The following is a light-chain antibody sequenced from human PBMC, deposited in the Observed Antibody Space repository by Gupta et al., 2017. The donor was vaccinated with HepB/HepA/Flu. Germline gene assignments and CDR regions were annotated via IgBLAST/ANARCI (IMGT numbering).Light chain of an antibody. Sequence: SYALTQPPSLSVAPGKPARITCGGNNIGSRTVHWYQRKPGQAPVLVVYDDTGRPAGIPERFSGSKSGNTATLTISRVEAGDEADYFCQVWDNINDRVFGGGTKLTVV. V-gene: IGLV3-21*03. CDR2: DDT. J-gene: IGLJ3*02. CDR3: QVWDNINDRV. CDR1: NIGSRT.